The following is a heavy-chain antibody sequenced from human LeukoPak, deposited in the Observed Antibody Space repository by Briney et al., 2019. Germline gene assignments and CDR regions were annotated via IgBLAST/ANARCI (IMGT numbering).Heavy chain of an antibody. CDR3: AREEGITMVRGVTSYYYYGMDV. CDR1: GGSVSSGTYF. V-gene: IGHV4-61*01. Sequence: SETLSLTCNVSGGSVSSGTYFWSWIRQPPGKGLEWIGYIYFSGSTNYNPSLKSRVTISVDTSKNQFSLKLSSVTAADTAVYYCAREEGITMVRGVTSYYYYGMDVWGKGTTVTVSS. D-gene: IGHD3-10*01. CDR2: IYFSGST. J-gene: IGHJ6*04.